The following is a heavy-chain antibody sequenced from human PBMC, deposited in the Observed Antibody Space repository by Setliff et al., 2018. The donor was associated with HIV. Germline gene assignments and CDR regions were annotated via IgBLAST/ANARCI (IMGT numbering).Heavy chain of an antibody. CDR2: IYHSGST. CDR3: ARHSGGSFYNFWSGDYYYYGMDV. V-gene: IGHV4-39*01. J-gene: IGHJ6*02. Sequence: SETLSLTCTVSGGSISSGGYYWGWIRQPPGKGLEWIGSIYHSGSTYYNPSLKSRVTISVDTSKNQFSLKLSSVTAADTAVYYCARHSGGSFYNFWSGDYYYYGMDVWGQGTTVTVSS. D-gene: IGHD3-3*01. CDR1: GGSISSGGYY.